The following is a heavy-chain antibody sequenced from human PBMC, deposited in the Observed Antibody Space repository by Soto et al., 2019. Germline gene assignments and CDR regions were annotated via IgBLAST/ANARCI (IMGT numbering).Heavy chain of an antibody. D-gene: IGHD3-3*02. J-gene: IGHJ6*02. CDR1: GFTFSNAL. CDR3: TTAIFYGFYGMDV. Sequence: PGGSLRLSCAASGFTFSNALMNWVRQAPGKGLEWVGRIKSKTDGGTTDYAAPVKGRFTISRDGSKNTLYLQMNSLKTEDTAVYYCTTAIFYGFYGMDVWGQGTTVTVSS. CDR2: IKSKTDGGTT. V-gene: IGHV3-15*07.